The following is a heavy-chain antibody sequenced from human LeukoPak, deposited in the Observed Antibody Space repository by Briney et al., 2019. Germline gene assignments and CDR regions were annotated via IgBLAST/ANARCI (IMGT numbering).Heavy chain of an antibody. Sequence: SETLSLTCTVSGYSISSGYYWGWSRQPPGKGLEWIGSIYHSGSTYYNPSLKSRFTISVDTSKSHFSLKLSSVTAADTAVYYCARELPLQQLVPDAFDIWGQGTVVTVSS. CDR2: IYHSGST. CDR1: GYSISSGYY. CDR3: ARELPLQQLVPDAFDI. D-gene: IGHD6-13*01. V-gene: IGHV4-38-2*02. J-gene: IGHJ3*02.